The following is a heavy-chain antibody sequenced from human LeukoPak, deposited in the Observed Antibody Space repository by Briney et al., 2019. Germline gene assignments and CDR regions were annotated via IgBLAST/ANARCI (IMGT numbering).Heavy chain of an antibody. CDR1: GYTFTSYG. Sequence: ASVKVSCKASGYTFTSYGISWVRQAPGQGLEWMGWISAYNGNTNYAQKLQGRVTMTTDTSTSTAYMELRSLRSDDTAVYHCARGAARWLQDAFDIWGQGTMVTVSS. CDR2: ISAYNGNT. J-gene: IGHJ3*02. V-gene: IGHV1-18*01. CDR3: ARGAARWLQDAFDI. D-gene: IGHD5-24*01.